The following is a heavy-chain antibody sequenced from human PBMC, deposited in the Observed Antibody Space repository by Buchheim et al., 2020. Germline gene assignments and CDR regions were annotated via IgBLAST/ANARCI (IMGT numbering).Heavy chain of an antibody. J-gene: IGHJ6*02. V-gene: IGHV4-30-4*01. D-gene: IGHD2-15*01. CDR2: IYYSGST. CDR1: GGSISSSSYY. CDR3: ATLGCSGGSCYYGMDV. Sequence: QLQLQESGPGLVKPSETLSLTCTVSGGSISSSSYYWSWIRQPPGKGLEWIGYIYYSGSTYYNPSLKSRVTISVDTSKNQFSLKLSSVTAADTAVYYCATLGCSGGSCYYGMDVWGQGTT.